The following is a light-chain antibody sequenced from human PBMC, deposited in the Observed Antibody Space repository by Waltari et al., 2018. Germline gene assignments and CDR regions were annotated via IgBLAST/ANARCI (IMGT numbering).Light chain of an antibody. V-gene: IGLV2-23*02. J-gene: IGLJ3*02. CDR1: SSDIGSYNH. Sequence: QSALTQPASVSGSPGQSITISCTGTSSDIGSYNHVSWYQQHPGKAPKLLISAFAKRPSGVSSRFSGSKSGNTASLTISGLQSDDEAHYYCCSYARFYIWVFGEGTKLTVL. CDR2: AFA. CDR3: CSYARFYIWV.